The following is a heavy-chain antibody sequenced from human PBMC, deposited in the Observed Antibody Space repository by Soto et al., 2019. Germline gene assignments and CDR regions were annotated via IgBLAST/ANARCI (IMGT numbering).Heavy chain of an antibody. J-gene: IGHJ4*02. CDR2: IFYSGTT. V-gene: IGHV4-61*08. CDR1: DGSVSSGGYY. Sequence: LSLTCTVSDGSVSSGGYYWSWIRQPPGKGLEWIGYIFYSGTTNYNPSLKSQVTISIDTSRNQFSLKLSSVTAADTAVYHCARAYGSGSFYLDSWGQGTLVTVSS. D-gene: IGHD3-10*01. CDR3: ARAYGSGSFYLDS.